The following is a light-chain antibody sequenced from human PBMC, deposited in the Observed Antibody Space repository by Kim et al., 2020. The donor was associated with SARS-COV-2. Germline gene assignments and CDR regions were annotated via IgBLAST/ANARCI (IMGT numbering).Light chain of an antibody. Sequence: GQRVTISCSGSRSKIGSNVVTSYQQLPGTAPNLRIYSNAYRPSGVTARFSGSKSGTSASLAISGLQSEDEADYYCVAWDDSLNGSVFGGGTKVTVL. CDR2: SNA. J-gene: IGLJ3*02. CDR3: VAWDDSLNGSV. CDR1: RSKIGSNV. V-gene: IGLV1-44*01.